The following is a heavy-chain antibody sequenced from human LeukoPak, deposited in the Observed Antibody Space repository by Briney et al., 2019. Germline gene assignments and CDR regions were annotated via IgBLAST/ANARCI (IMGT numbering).Heavy chain of an antibody. CDR2: ISSSGSTL. Sequence: GGSLRLSCVVSGFTFSSFEMNWVRQAPGRGLEWVSYISSSGSTLYYADSVKGRFSISRDNAKNSLYLQMNSLRAEDTAVYYCVRGLDYNVAWVHWGQGTLVTVSS. V-gene: IGHV3-48*03. CDR1: GFTFSSFE. J-gene: IGHJ4*02. CDR3: VRGLDYNVAWVH. D-gene: IGHD3-10*01.